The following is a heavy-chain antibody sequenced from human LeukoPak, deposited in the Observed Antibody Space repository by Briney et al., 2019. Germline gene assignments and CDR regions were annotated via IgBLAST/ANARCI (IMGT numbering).Heavy chain of an antibody. Sequence: PGGSLRLSCATSGFTFSSYTMSWVRQAPGKGLQWVSTLSSSGHYKYYADSVKGRFTISRDNSRTSLYLQMNSLRAEDTALYYCAKDAYSRGDYWGQGTLVTVSS. D-gene: IGHD2-21*01. V-gene: IGHV3-21*01. CDR3: AKDAYSRGDY. J-gene: IGHJ4*02. CDR1: GFTFSSYT. CDR2: LSSSGHYK.